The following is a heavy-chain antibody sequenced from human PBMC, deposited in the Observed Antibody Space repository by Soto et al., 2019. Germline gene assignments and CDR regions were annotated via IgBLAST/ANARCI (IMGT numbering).Heavy chain of an antibody. V-gene: IGHV4-28*01. Sequence: ETLSLTCAVSGYSISSSNWWGWIRQPPGKGLEWIGYIYYSGSTYYNPSLKSRVTMSVDTSKNQFSLKLSSVTAVDTAVYYCARSIEYDSSGYYSTPAPDAFDIWGQGTMVTVSS. CDR3: ARSIEYDSSGYYSTPAPDAFDI. J-gene: IGHJ3*02. CDR1: GYSISSSNW. D-gene: IGHD3-22*01. CDR2: IYYSGST.